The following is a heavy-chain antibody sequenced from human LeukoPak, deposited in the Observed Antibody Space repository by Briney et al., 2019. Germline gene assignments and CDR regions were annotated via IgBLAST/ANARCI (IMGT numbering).Heavy chain of an antibody. J-gene: IGHJ5*02. CDR2: IYYSGTT. CDR3: ARQEQQLIYNRFDP. V-gene: IGHV4-59*01. Sequence: SETLYITRALYGGSFRVYYWSWIRQPPGRGLEWIGNIYYSGTTNYNPSLKSRVTISVGSSKNQFSLKLSSVTATDTAVYYCARQEQQLIYNRFDPWGQGTLVTVSS. CDR1: GGSFRVYY. D-gene: IGHD6-13*01.